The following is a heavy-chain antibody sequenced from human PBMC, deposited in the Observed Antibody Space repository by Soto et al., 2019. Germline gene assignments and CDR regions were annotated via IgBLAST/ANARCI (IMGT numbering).Heavy chain of an antibody. CDR1: VGSFSGYY. CDR3: AREPSQNGMDV. CDR2: NNLGGIT. J-gene: IGHJ6*02. Sequence: SETLSLTCAVHVGSFSGYYWSWIRQPPGKGLEWIGENNLGGITNYNPSLKSRVTISADTSKNQFSLKLSSVTAADTAVYYCAREPSQNGMDVWGQGTTVTVSS. V-gene: IGHV4-34*01.